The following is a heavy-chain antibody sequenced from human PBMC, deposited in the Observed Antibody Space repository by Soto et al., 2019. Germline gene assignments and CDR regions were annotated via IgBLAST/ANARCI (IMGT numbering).Heavy chain of an antibody. J-gene: IGHJ6*02. V-gene: IGHV5-10-1*01. CDR3: ARQAGYYFSYYYYGMDV. D-gene: IGHD3-22*01. CDR2: IDPSDSYT. Sequence: SGESLKISCKGSGYSFTIYCISWVLQMPWKGLEWMGRIDPSDSYTNYSPSFQGHVTISADKSISTAYLQWSSLKASDTAMYYCARQAGYYFSYYYYGMDVWGQGTTVTVSS. CDR1: GYSFTIYC.